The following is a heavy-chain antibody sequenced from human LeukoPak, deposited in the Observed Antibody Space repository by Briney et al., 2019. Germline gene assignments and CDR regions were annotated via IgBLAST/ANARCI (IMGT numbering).Heavy chain of an antibody. V-gene: IGHV3-48*01. CDR2: ISSSSSTI. Sequence: GGSLRLSCAASGFTFSNAWMNWVRQAPGKGLEWVSYISSSSSTIYYADSVKGRFTISRDNAKNSLYLQTNSLRAEDTAVYYCAREILDWGQGTLVTVSS. CDR1: GFTFSNAW. J-gene: IGHJ4*02. CDR3: AREILD.